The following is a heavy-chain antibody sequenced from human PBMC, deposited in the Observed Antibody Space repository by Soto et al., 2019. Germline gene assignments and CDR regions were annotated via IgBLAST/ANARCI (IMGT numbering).Heavy chain of an antibody. Sequence: ASVKVSCKASGYGFSFGFSWVRQAPGQGLEWMGWISASDGSSNSAQKFRPRIALTTDTSTNTAYMELLSLTSDDTAVYFCATYYFGSGSYYRFDTWGLGTLVTVS. D-gene: IGHD3-10*01. CDR3: ATYYFGSGSYYRFDT. CDR1: GYGFSFG. V-gene: IGHV1-18*01. CDR2: ISASDGSS. J-gene: IGHJ5*02.